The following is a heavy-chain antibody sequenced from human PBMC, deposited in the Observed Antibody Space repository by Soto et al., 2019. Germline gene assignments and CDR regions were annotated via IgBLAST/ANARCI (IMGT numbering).Heavy chain of an antibody. J-gene: IGHJ6*02. CDR1: GFTFSDYY. V-gene: IGHV3-11*01. D-gene: IGHD2-21*02. CDR3: AGDQASFGGACYSQVGYYYYGMDV. CDR2: ISSSGSTI. Sequence: GGSLRLSCAASGFTFSDYYMSWIRQAPGKGLEWVSYISSSGSTIYYADSVKGRFTISRDNAKDSLYLQMNSLRAEDTAVSYCAGDQASFGGACYSQVGYYYYGMDVWGQGTTVTVSS.